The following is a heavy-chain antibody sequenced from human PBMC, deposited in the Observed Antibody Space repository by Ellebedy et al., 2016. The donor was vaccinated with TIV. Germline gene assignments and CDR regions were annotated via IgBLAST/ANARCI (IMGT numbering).Heavy chain of an antibody. J-gene: IGHJ4*02. Sequence: GESLKISXAASGFTFGDYYMSWIRQAPGKGLEWVSYISSSSSSTNYADSVKGRFTISRDNAKNSLYLQMNSLRAEDTAVYYCASNCGGDCYSFDYWGQGTLVTVSS. CDR3: ASNCGGDCYSFDY. CDR2: ISSSSSST. D-gene: IGHD2-21*02. CDR1: GFTFGDYY. V-gene: IGHV3-11*06.